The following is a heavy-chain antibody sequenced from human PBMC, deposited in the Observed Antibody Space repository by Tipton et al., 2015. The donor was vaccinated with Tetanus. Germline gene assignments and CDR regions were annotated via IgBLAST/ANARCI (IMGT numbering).Heavy chain of an antibody. CDR2: IYSGGTT. CDR1: GFTVSSNF. D-gene: IGHD4-17*01. J-gene: IGHJ1*01. Sequence: GSLRLSCAASGFTVSSNFMTWVRQAPGEGLEWVSIIYSGGTTYYADSVKGRFTISRDNSRNTLYLQMSSLRAEDTAVDYCAKTISNDYVAAWCQRSLLTVSS. V-gene: IGHV3-53*01. CDR3: AKTISNDYVAA.